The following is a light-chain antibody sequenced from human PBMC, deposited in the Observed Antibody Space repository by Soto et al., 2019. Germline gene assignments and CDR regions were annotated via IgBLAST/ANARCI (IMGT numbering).Light chain of an antibody. Sequence: VLTQPPSVSAAPGQKVTISCSGSSSNIGGNSVSWYQQKPGQAPVLVVYDDSDRPSGIPERFSGSNSGNTATLTISRVEAGDEADYYCQVWDSSSDHYVFGTGTKVTVL. J-gene: IGLJ1*01. CDR3: QVWDSSSDHYV. CDR2: DDS. CDR1: SSNIGGNS. V-gene: IGLV3-21*02.